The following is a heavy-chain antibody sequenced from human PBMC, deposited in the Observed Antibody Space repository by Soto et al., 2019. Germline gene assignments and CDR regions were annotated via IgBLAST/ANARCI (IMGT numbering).Heavy chain of an antibody. D-gene: IGHD6-13*01. Sequence: QVQLVQSGAEVKKPGSSVKVSCKASGGTFSSYTISWVRQAPGQGLEWMGRIIPILGIANYAQKFQGRVTITADKSTSTAYMELSSLRSEDTAVYYCARDRDSSSWSPHNWFDPWGQGTLVTVSS. V-gene: IGHV1-69*08. CDR1: GGTFSSYT. CDR2: IIPILGIA. CDR3: ARDRDSSSWSPHNWFDP. J-gene: IGHJ5*02.